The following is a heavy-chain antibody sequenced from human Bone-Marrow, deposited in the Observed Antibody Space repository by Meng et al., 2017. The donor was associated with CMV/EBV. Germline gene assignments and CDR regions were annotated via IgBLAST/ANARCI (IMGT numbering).Heavy chain of an antibody. CDR3: ASLHSGSHLDRDY. V-gene: IGHV6-1*01. D-gene: IGHD1-26*01. CDR1: GDSVSSNSAA. J-gene: IGHJ4*02. Sequence: GDSVSSNSAAWNWIRQSPSRGIEWLGRTYYRSKWYNNYAVSVKSRVTINPDTSKNQFSLQLNSVTPEDTAVYYCASLHSGSHLDRDYWGQGTLVTVSS. CDR2: TYYRSKWYN.